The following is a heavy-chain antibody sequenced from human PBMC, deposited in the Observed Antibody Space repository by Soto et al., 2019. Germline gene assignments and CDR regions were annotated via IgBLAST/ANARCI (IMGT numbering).Heavy chain of an antibody. Sequence: GGSLRLSCAASGFTLSGYAMDWVRQAPGKGLEYVSGISSNGVGTYYAKTVQGRFTISRDNSKNTVYLQMGSLRPEYMAVYYCARRARPDFYYMDVWGKGTTVTVSS. D-gene: IGHD6-6*01. CDR2: ISSNGVGT. CDR3: ARRARPDFYYMDV. V-gene: IGHV3-64*01. CDR1: GFTLSGYA. J-gene: IGHJ6*03.